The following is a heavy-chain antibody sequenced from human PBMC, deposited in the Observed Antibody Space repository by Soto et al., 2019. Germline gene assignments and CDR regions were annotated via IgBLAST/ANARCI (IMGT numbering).Heavy chain of an antibody. CDR2: ISYDGSNK. CDR1: GFTFSSYG. J-gene: IGHJ4*02. Sequence: GGSLRLSCAASGFTFSSYGMHWVRQAPGKGLEWVAVISYDGSNKYYAESVKGRFTISRDNSKNTLYLQMNSLRAEDTAVYYCAKDSHPIVLVPADFDYWGQGT. CDR3: AKDSHPIVLVPADFDY. D-gene: IGHD2-2*01. V-gene: IGHV3-30*18.